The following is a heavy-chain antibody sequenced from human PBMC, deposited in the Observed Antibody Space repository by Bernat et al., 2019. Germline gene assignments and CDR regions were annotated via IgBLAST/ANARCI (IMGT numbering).Heavy chain of an antibody. CDR3: ARHLNYYGSGSYYTFDY. V-gene: IGHV4-39*01. CDR1: GGSISSSSYY. Sequence: QLQLQESGPGLVKPSETLSLTCTVSGGSISSSSYYWGWIRQPPGKGLEWTGSIYYSGSTYYNPSLKSRVTISVDTSKNQFSLKLSSVTAADTAVYYCARHLNYYGSGSYYTFDYWGQGTLVTVSS. CDR2: IYYSGST. J-gene: IGHJ4*02. D-gene: IGHD3-10*01.